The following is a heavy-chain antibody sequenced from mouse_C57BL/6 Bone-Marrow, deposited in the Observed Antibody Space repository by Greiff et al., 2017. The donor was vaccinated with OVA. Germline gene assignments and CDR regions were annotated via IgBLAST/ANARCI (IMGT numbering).Heavy chain of an antibody. CDR2: IDPESGDT. V-gene: IGHV14-4*01. J-gene: IGHJ2*01. Sequence: VKLKQSGAELVRPGASVKLSCTASGFTFKDDYMHWVKQRPEQGLEWIGWIDPESGDTDYASKLQGKATITADTSSNTAYLQISSLTSEDTAVYYCTRIYYWDRGTALTVSS. CDR3: TRIYY. CDR1: GFTFKDDY.